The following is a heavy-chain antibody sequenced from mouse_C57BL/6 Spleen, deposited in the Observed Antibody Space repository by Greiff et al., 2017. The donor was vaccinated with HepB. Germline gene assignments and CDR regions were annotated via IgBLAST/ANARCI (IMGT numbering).Heavy chain of an antibody. CDR1: GYTFTNYW. CDR3: AREGYYGSSPYFDV. J-gene: IGHJ1*03. V-gene: IGHV1-63*01. D-gene: IGHD1-1*01. CDR2: IYPGGGYT. Sequence: QVQLKESGAELVRPGTSVKMSCKASGYTFTNYWIGWAKQRPGHGLEWIGDIYPGGGYTNYNEKFKGKATLTADKSSSTAYMQFSSLTSEDSAIYYCAREGYYGSSPYFDVWGTGTTVTVSS.